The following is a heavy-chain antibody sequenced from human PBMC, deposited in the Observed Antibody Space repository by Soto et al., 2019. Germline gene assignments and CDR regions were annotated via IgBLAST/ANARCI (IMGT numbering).Heavy chain of an antibody. CDR2: ISYDGSNK. D-gene: IGHD3-10*01. CDR3: AKFDAQSMVRGVLNMDYYSGMDI. Sequence: WGSLTLSCAYSGFTFSSSGIHWVFKAPVKGLEWVAVISYDGSNKYYADSVKGRFTISRDNSKNTLYLQMNSLRAEDTAVYYCAKFDAQSMVRGVLNMDYYSGMDIWGQGTMVTVSS. J-gene: IGHJ6*02. CDR1: GFTFSSSG. V-gene: IGHV3-30*18.